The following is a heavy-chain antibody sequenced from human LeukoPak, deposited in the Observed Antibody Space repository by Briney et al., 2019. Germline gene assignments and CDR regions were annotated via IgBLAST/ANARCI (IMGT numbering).Heavy chain of an antibody. J-gene: IGHJ4*02. Sequence: SVKVSCKASGGTFSSYAISWARQAPGQGLEWMGGIIPIFGTANYAQKFQGRVTITADESTSTAYMELSSLRSEDTAVYYCARGEDEEQQLSPFDYWGQGTLVTVSS. CDR2: IIPIFGTA. CDR1: GGTFSSYA. CDR3: ARGEDEEQQLSPFDY. V-gene: IGHV1-69*13. D-gene: IGHD6-13*01.